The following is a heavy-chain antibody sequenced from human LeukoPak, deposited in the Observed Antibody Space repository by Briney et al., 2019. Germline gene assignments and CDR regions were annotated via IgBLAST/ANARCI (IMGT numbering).Heavy chain of an antibody. D-gene: IGHD1-26*01. CDR1: GGTFSSYA. V-gene: IGHV1-69*05. Sequence: SVKVSCKASGGTFSSYAISWVRQAPGQGLEWMGGIIPIFGTANYAQKFQGRVTITTDESTSTAYMELSSLRSEDTAVCYCARESVSAGASDAFDIWGQGTMVTVSS. CDR2: IIPIFGTA. J-gene: IGHJ3*02. CDR3: ARESVSAGASDAFDI.